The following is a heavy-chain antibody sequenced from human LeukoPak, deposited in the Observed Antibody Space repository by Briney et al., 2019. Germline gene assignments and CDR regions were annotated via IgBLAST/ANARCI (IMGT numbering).Heavy chain of an antibody. CDR1: GGSFSGYY. D-gene: IGHD7-27*01. J-gene: IGHJ4*02. CDR2: INPSGGT. V-gene: IGHV4-34*01. CDR3: ARRRSGACDY. Sequence: SETLSLTCAVYGGSFSGYYWSWIPQPPGKGLEWIGEINPSGGTNYNPSLKSRVTISVDTSKNQFSLKRSSVTAADTAVYYCARRRSGACDYWGQGTLVTVSS.